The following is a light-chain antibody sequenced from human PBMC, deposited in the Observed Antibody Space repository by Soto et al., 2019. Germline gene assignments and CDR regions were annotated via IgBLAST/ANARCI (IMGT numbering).Light chain of an antibody. CDR3: QQSYSTPYT. CDR2: AAS. Sequence: DIQMTQSPSSLSASVGDRVTITCQAGQSISSYLNWYQQKPGKAPELLIYAASNLQSGVPSRFSGSGSGTDFTLSISSLQPEDFATYHCQQSYSTPYTFGQGTKLEIK. V-gene: IGKV1-39*01. CDR1: QSISSY. J-gene: IGKJ2*01.